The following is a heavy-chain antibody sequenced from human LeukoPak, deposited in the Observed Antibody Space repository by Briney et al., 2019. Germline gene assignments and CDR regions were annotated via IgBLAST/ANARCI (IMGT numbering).Heavy chain of an antibody. D-gene: IGHD3-22*01. CDR2: INPNGGQT. CDR1: GYSFPGYY. J-gene: IGHJ3*02. CDR3: ARGNTMIVVVNPRAFDI. Sequence: GATVKVSCKASGYSFPGYYMHWVRQAPGQGLDWMGMINPNGGQTSYAQRFQGRVTMTRDTSTSTVYMELRSLRSEDMAVYYCARGNTMIVVVNPRAFDIWGQGTMVTASS. V-gene: IGHV1-46*01.